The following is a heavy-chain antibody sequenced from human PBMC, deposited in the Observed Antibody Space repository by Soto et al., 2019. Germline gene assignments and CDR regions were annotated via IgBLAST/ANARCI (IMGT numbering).Heavy chain of an antibody. CDR3: AGGIDRFDP. V-gene: IGHV4-59*01. CDR1: GGSISSYY. Sequence: SETLSLTCTVSGGSISSYYWSWIRQPPGKGLEWIGYIYYSGSTNYNPSLKSRVTISVDTSKNQFSLKLSSVTAADTAVYYCAGGIDRFDPWGQGTLVTVSS. CDR2: IYYSGST. J-gene: IGHJ5*02. D-gene: IGHD2-15*01.